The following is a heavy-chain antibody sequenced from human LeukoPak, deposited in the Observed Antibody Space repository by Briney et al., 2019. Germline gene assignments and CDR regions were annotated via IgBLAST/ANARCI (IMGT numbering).Heavy chain of an antibody. CDR3: ARERSSSWFDY. CDR2: INPNSGGT. V-gene: IGHV1-2*02. Sequence: ASVKVSCKASGYTFTSYYMHWVRQAPGQGLEWMGWINPNSGGTDYAQKFQGRVTMTRDTSISTAYMELSRLRSDDTAVYYCARERSSSWFDYWGQGTLVTVSS. D-gene: IGHD6-13*01. J-gene: IGHJ4*02. CDR1: GYTFTSYY.